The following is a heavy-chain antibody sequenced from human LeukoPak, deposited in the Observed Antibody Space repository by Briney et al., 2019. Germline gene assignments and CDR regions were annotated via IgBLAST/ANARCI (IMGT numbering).Heavy chain of an antibody. Sequence: SETLSLTCTVSGSSLSSAYYWGWIRQPPGKGLEWIGNMYHSGNTYYNPSLKSRVTISVDTSKNQFSLKLSSVTAADTAVYYCARVSRDGYNRYLDYWGQGTLVTVSS. CDR3: ARVSRDGYNRYLDY. D-gene: IGHD5-24*01. J-gene: IGHJ4*02. V-gene: IGHV4-38-2*02. CDR1: GSSLSSAYY. CDR2: MYHSGNT.